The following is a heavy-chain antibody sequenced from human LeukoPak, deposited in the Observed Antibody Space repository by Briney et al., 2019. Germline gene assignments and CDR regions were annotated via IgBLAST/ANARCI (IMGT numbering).Heavy chain of an antibody. Sequence: ASVKVSCKASGYTFTSYGISWVRQAPGQGLEWMGWISAYNGNTNYAQKLQGRVTMTTDTSTSTAHMELRSLRSDDTAVYYCARHPGVEYYYDSSGFYYWGQGTLVTVSS. CDR2: ISAYNGNT. CDR1: GYTFTSYG. J-gene: IGHJ4*02. CDR3: ARHPGVEYYYDSSGFYY. V-gene: IGHV1-18*01. D-gene: IGHD3-22*01.